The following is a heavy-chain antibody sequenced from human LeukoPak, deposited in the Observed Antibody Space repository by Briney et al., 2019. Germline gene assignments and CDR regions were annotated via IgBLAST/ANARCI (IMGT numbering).Heavy chain of an antibody. V-gene: IGHV4-59*08. CDR1: GGSISSYY. CDR2: IYYSGST. CDR3: ARHQYYDYVWGSYRDAFDI. D-gene: IGHD3-16*01. J-gene: IGHJ3*02. Sequence: SETLSLTCTVSGGSISSYYWSWMRQPPGKGLESIGYIYYSGSTNYNPSLKSRVTISVDTSKNQFSLKLSSVTAADTAVYYCARHQYYDYVWGSYRDAFDIWGQGTMVTVSS.